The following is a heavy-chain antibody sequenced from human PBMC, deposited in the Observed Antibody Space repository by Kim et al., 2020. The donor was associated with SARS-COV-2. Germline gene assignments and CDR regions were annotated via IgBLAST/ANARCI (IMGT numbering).Heavy chain of an antibody. Sequence: NPENSQKSPARVSITRDTSATTAYLELSGLRSEDTAVYYCAREAVAGSFDYWGQGTLVTVSS. D-gene: IGHD6-19*01. CDR2: NP. V-gene: IGHV1-3*01. CDR3: AREAVAGSFDY. J-gene: IGHJ4*02.